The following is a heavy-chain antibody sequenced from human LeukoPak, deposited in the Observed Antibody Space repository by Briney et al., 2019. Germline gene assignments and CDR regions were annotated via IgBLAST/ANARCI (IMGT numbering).Heavy chain of an antibody. CDR1: GGSISSGNYY. V-gene: IGHV4-61*02. D-gene: IGHD3-3*01. CDR2: IYTSGST. Sequence: PSQTLSLTCTVPGGSISSGNYYWSWIRQPAGKGLEWIGRIYTSGSTHYNPSLKSRVTISVDTSRNQFSLKLSSVTAADMAVYFCARGITIFGVPLLGPRDAFDIWGQGTMVTVSS. CDR3: ARGITIFGVPLLGPRDAFDI. J-gene: IGHJ3*02.